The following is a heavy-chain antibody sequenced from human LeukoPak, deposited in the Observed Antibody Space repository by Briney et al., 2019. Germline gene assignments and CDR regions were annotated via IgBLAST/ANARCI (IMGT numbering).Heavy chain of an antibody. CDR3: ASNPPRTGDFNY. D-gene: IGHD7-27*01. Sequence: GTSVKVSCKTSGYTFTNYDINWVRQATGQGLEWMGWMSPNSGNTGYAQKLQGRVTMTRDTSINTAYMELNSLRSEDTAVYFCASNPPRTGDFNYWGQGALVTVSS. V-gene: IGHV1-8*01. CDR2: MSPNSGNT. J-gene: IGHJ4*02. CDR1: GYTFTNYD.